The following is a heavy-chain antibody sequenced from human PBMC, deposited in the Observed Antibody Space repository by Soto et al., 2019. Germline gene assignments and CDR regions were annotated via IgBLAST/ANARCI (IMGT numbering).Heavy chain of an antibody. Sequence: GESLKISCKGSGYSFTSYWIGWVRQMPGKGLKWMGIIYPGDSDTRYSPSFQGQVTISADKSISTAYLQWSSLKASDTAMYYCARPSNDFWSGYYTSVAFDIWGQGTMVTVSS. D-gene: IGHD3-3*01. J-gene: IGHJ3*02. CDR3: ARPSNDFWSGYYTSVAFDI. V-gene: IGHV5-51*01. CDR1: GYSFTSYW. CDR2: IYPGDSDT.